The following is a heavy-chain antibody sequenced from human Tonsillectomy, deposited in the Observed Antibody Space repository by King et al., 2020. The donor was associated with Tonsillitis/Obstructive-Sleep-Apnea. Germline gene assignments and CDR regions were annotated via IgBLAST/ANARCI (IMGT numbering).Heavy chain of an antibody. Sequence: QLVQSGGGVVQPGNSLRLSCAASGFTFSNYGMHWVRQAPGKGLAWVAVISYDGTNKDYGDSVKGRFTISRDNSKNTLFLQMNSLSAEDTAVYYCAKVRTEAAGVDAFDTWGQGTMVTVSS. CDR1: GFTFSNYG. D-gene: IGHD6-13*01. J-gene: IGHJ3*02. CDR2: ISYDGTNK. V-gene: IGHV3-30*18. CDR3: AKVRTEAAGVDAFDT.